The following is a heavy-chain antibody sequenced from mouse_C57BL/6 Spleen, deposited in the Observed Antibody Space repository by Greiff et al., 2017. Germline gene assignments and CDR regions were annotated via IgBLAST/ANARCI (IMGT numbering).Heavy chain of an antibody. V-gene: IGHV1-15*01. CDR1: GYTFNDYE. CDR2: IDPETGGT. J-gene: IGHJ1*03. CDR3: TTIWYFDV. Sequence: QVQLKESGAELVRPGASVTLSCKASGYTFNDYEMHWVKQTPVHGLEWIGAIDPETGGTAYNQKFKGKAILTADKSSSTAYMELRSLTSEDSAVYYCTTIWYFDVWGTGTTVTVSS.